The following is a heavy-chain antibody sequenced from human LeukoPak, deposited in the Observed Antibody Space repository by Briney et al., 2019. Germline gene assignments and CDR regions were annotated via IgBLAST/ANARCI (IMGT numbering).Heavy chain of an antibody. J-gene: IGHJ6*02. CDR1: GGSISHYY. D-gene: IGHD4/OR15-4a*01. CDR3: AREDPRTKVPEGMDV. V-gene: IGHV4-59*01. CDR2: IYYSGTT. Sequence: SETLSLTCTVPGGSISHYYWSWIRQPPGKGLEWIGYIYYSGTTNYNPSLKSRVTISVDTSKNQFSLKLNSVTAADTAVYYCAREDPRTKVPEGMDVWGQGTTVTVSS.